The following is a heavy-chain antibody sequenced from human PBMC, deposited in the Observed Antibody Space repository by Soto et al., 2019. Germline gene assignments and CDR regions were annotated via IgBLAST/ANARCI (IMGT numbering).Heavy chain of an antibody. CDR2: IYYSGST. J-gene: IGHJ6*02. CDR1: GGSISSYY. V-gene: IGHV4-59*01. CDR3: ARDQFGHYDIFGTYYYYGMDV. Sequence: TLSLTCTVSGGSISSYYWSWIRQPPGKGLEWIGYIYYSGSTNYNPSLKSRVTISVDTSKNQFSLKLSSVTAADTAVYYCARDQFGHYDIFGTYYYYGMDVWGQGTTVTVSS. D-gene: IGHD3-9*01.